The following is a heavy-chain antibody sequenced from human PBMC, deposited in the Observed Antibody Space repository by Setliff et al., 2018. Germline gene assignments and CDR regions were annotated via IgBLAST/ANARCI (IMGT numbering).Heavy chain of an antibody. J-gene: IGHJ6*02. CDR2: IIPMFRTG. V-gene: IGHV1-69*13. D-gene: IGHD6-19*01. CDR1: GGTFRTDG. Sequence: SVKVSCKASGGTFRTDGFSWVRQAPGHGLEWMGGIIPMFRTGKYAQKFQGRVTITADESTSTAYMELSSLRLEDTAVYYCARGKMDVVAVAGKYCVMDVWGQGTTVTVSS. CDR3: ARGKMDVVAVAGKYCVMDV.